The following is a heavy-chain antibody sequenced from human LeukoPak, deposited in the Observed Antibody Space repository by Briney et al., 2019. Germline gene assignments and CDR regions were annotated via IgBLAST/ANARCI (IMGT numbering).Heavy chain of an antibody. J-gene: IGHJ5*02. Sequence: PSETLSLTCTVSGGSISSSYWSWIRQPPGKGLEWIGYIYYSGSTNYNPSLKSRVTMSLDKSKNQFSLKLTSVTAADTAVYYCAREAAGQWFDPWGQGTLVTVSS. V-gene: IGHV4-59*12. CDR2: IYYSGST. CDR1: GGSISSSY. CDR3: AREAAGQWFDP. D-gene: IGHD6-25*01.